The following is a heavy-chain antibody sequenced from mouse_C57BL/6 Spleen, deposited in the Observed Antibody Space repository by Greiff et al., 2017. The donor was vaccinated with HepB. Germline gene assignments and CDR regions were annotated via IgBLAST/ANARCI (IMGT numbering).Heavy chain of an antibody. CDR1: GFTFSSYA. CDR3: ARDRGSNYDAMDY. D-gene: IGHD1-1*01. V-gene: IGHV5-4*01. CDR2: ISDGGSYT. J-gene: IGHJ4*01. Sequence: EVKLMESGGGLVKPGGSLKLSCAASGFTFSSYAMSWVRQTPEKRLEWVATISDGGSYTYYPDNVKGRFTISRDNAKNNRYLQMSHLKSEDTAMYYCARDRGSNYDAMDYWGQGTSVTVSS.